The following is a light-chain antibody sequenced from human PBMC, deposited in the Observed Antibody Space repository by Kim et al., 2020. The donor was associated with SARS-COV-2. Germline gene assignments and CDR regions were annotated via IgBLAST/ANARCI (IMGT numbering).Light chain of an antibody. V-gene: IGKV3-20*01. CDR2: GAS. CDR3: QQYGSSPPYT. J-gene: IGKJ2*01. Sequence: GEVPTLSCRCGQYVHASPLAWLPQKPGVAPRLLTSGASRRATGIPDRLSSSGSGTAFTLTISSLEPEDFAMYYCQQYGSSPPYTFGQGTKLEI. CDR1: QYVHASP.